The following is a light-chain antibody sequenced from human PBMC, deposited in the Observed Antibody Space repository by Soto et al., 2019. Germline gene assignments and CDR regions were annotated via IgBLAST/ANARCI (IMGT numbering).Light chain of an antibody. V-gene: IGKV3-20*01. CDR3: QRYGYSPA. CDR2: GAS. J-gene: IGKJ1*01. CDR1: QTINSNY. Sequence: EIVLTQSPGTMSLSPGERATLSCRASQTINSNYLAWYQQKPGQAPRLLIYGASNRATGISDRFSGSGSVTDFTLTINRLEPGDSAVYYCQRYGYSPAFGQGARVEIK.